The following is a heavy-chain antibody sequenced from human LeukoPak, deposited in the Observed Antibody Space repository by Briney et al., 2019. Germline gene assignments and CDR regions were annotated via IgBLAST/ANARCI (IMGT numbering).Heavy chain of an antibody. Sequence: SETLSLTCSVSGGSVSSYYWSWVRQTPGKGLEWIGYISHTETTDYGPSLRSRVTISVDTSKNQFSLKLSSVTAADTAVYYCARGPIVGATTHFDYWGQGTLVTVSS. CDR1: GGSVSSYY. J-gene: IGHJ4*02. CDR3: ARGPIVGATTHFDY. CDR2: ISHTETT. V-gene: IGHV4-4*08. D-gene: IGHD1-26*01.